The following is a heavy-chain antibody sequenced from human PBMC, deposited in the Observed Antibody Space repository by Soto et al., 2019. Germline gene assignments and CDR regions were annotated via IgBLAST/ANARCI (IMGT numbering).Heavy chain of an antibody. D-gene: IGHD3-3*01. V-gene: IGHV3-15*07. CDR1: GFTFSNAW. Sequence: GGSLRLSCAASGFTFSNAWMNWVRQAPGKGLEWVGRIKNKTDGGTTDYAAPVKGRFTISRDDSKNTLYLQMNSLKTEDTAVYYCTTQHTQNDFWSGYYIRPYYYYGMDVWGQGTTVTVSS. CDR3: TTQHTQNDFWSGYYIRPYYYYGMDV. CDR2: IKNKTDGGTT. J-gene: IGHJ6*02.